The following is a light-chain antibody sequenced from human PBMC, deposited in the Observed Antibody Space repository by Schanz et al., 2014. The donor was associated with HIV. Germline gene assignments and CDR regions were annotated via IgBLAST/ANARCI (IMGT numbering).Light chain of an antibody. J-gene: IGKJ5*01. Sequence: ERVMTQSPATLSVSPGDRAILSCRASQSVNNRLAWYQQKPGQAPRLLIYDASTRAIGVPDRFRGTGYGTVFTLTISRLEPEDFAVFYCQHYSTSPITFGQGTRLETK. CDR1: QSVNNR. CDR3: QHYSTSPIT. V-gene: IGKV3-15*01. CDR2: DAS.